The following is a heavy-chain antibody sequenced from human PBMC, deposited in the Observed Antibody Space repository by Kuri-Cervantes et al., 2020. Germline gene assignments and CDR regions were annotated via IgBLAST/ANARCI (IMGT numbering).Heavy chain of an antibody. CDR3: ARHADYNLDY. J-gene: IGHJ4*02. Sequence: GGSLRLSCAASGFTFSSYGMHWVRQAPGKGLEWVAVIWYDGSNKYYADSVKGRFAVSRDNARNSVYLHMNNVRVEDTAVYYCARHADYNLDYWGQGTLVTVSS. V-gene: IGHV3-33*08. D-gene: IGHD4/OR15-4a*01. CDR2: IWYDGSNK. CDR1: GFTFSSYG.